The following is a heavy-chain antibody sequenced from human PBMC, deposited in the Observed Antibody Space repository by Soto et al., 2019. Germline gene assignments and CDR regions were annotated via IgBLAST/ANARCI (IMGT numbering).Heavy chain of an antibody. J-gene: IGHJ3*02. D-gene: IGHD3-3*02. CDR2: INPNSGGT. CDR1: GYTFTSYY. V-gene: IGHV1-2*04. Sequence: ASVKVSCKASGYTFTSYYMHWVRQAPGQGLEWMGWINPNSGGTNYAQKFQGWVTMTRDTSISTAYMELSRLRSDDTAVYYCARLASRAPLAGDAFDIWGQGTMVTVS. CDR3: ARLASRAPLAGDAFDI.